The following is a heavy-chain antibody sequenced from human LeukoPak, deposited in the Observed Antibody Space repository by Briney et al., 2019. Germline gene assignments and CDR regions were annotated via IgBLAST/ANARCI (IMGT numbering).Heavy chain of an antibody. J-gene: IGHJ4*02. CDR3: ARGIVGATSSPDY. CDR2: ISGSGGST. Sequence: PGGSLRLSCAASGFTFSSYAMSWVRQAPGKGLEWVSAISGSGGSTYYADSVKGRFTISRDNSKNTLYLQMNSLRAEDTAVYYCARGIVGATSSPDYWGQGTLVTVSS. V-gene: IGHV3-23*01. CDR1: GFTFSSYA. D-gene: IGHD1-26*01.